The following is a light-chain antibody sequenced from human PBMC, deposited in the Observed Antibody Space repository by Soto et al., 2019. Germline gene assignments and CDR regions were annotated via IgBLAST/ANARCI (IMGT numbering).Light chain of an antibody. V-gene: IGKV3-11*01. CDR1: QSVSSS. J-gene: IGKJ5*01. CDR2: DAS. Sequence: EIVLTQSPTTLSLSPGERATLSCRASQSVSSSLAWYQQKPGQPPRLVIYDASNRATGIPARFSGSGSGTDFTLTISSLEPEDFAVYYCQQRSNWRTFGQGTRLEIK. CDR3: QQRSNWRT.